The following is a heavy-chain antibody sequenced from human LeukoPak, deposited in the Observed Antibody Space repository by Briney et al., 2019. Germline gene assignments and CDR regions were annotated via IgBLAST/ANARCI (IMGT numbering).Heavy chain of an antibody. CDR1: GFIFSGSA. V-gene: IGHV3-73*01. D-gene: IGHD1-26*01. Sequence: QTGGSLRLSCAASGFIFSGSAIHWVRQASGKGLEWIGRIRSKANSYATEYAAAVKGRFTISRDDSKNTAYLQMDSLKSEDTAVYYCSSPNRGSTTVGSGRDYWGQGTLVTVSS. CDR3: SSPNRGSTTVGSGRDY. J-gene: IGHJ4*02. CDR2: IRSKANSYAT.